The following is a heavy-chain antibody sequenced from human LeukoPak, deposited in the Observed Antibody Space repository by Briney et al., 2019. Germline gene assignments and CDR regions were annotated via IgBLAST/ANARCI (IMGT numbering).Heavy chain of an antibody. D-gene: IGHD3-22*01. V-gene: IGHV4-38-2*02. CDR1: GYSISSGYY. CDR3: ARKRYYYDSSGYRVFDP. CDR2: IDHSGST. Sequence: SETLSLTCTVSGYSISSGYYWGWIRQPPGKGLECIGSIDHSGSTSYNPSLKSRVTISVDTSKNQFSLKVSSVTAADTAVYYCARKRYYYDSSGYRVFDPWGQGTLVTVSS. J-gene: IGHJ5*02.